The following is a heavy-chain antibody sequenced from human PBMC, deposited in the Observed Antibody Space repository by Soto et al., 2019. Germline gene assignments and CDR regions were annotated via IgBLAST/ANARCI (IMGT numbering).Heavy chain of an antibody. CDR3: ASNLYCISTSCYDY. D-gene: IGHD2-2*01. CDR1: GFTFDDYT. CDR2: ISWDGGST. V-gene: IGHV3-43*01. J-gene: IGHJ4*02. Sequence: PGGSLRLCCAASGFTFDDYTMHWVRQAPGKGLEWVSLISWDGGSTYYADSVKGRFTISRDNSKNSLYLQMNSLRTEDTALYYCASNLYCISTSCYDYWGQGTLVTVSS.